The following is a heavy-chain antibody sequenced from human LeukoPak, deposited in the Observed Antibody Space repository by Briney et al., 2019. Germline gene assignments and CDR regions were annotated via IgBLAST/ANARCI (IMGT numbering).Heavy chain of an antibody. D-gene: IGHD2-2*01. V-gene: IGHV4-61*02. Sequence: SQTLSLTCTVSGGSISSGSYYWSWIRQPAGKGLEWIGRIYTSGSTNYNPSLKSRVTISVDTSKSQFSLKLSSVTAADTAVYYCARAPAAPRLNWFDPWGQGTLVTVSS. CDR3: ARAPAAPRLNWFDP. J-gene: IGHJ5*02. CDR1: GGSISSGSYY. CDR2: IYTSGST.